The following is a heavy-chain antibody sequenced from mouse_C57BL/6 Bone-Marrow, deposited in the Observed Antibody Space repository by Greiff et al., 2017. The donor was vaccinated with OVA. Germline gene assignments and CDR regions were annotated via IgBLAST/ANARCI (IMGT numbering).Heavy chain of an antibody. Sequence: EVMLVESGGGLVKPGGSLKLSCAASGFTFSSYAMSWVRQTPEKRLEWVATISDGGSYTYYPDSVKGRFTISRDNAKNTLYLQMSRLRSEDTALYYGARRYYDCSYWYFDVWGTGTTVTVSS. V-gene: IGHV5-9-1*01. D-gene: IGHD2-4*01. CDR3: ARRYYDCSYWYFDV. CDR1: GFTFSSYA. CDR2: ISDGGSYT. J-gene: IGHJ1*03.